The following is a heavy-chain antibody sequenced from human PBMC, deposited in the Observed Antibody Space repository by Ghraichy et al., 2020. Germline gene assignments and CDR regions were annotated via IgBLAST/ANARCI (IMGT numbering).Heavy chain of an antibody. Sequence: GGSLRLSCAASGFTVSSNYMSWVRQAPGKGLEWVSVIYSGGSTYYADSVKGRFTISRDNSKNTLYLQMNSLRAEDTAVYYCARDRWGPIMGDYWGQGTLVTVSS. CDR3: ARDRWGPIMGDY. D-gene: IGHD3-10*01. J-gene: IGHJ4*02. CDR2: IYSGGST. V-gene: IGHV3-66*02. CDR1: GFTVSSNY.